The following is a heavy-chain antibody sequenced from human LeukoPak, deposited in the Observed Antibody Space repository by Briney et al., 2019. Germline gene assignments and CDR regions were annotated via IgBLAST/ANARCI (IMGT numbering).Heavy chain of an antibody. Sequence: ASVKVSCKASGYTFTSYHMHWVRQAPGQGVEWMGIINPSGGSTNYAQKFQGRVTVTRDTSTSTVYMELSSLRSEDTAVYYCARELSPSGNYDCWGQGTLVSVSS. CDR2: INPSGGST. D-gene: IGHD1-26*01. J-gene: IGHJ4*02. CDR1: GYTFTSYH. V-gene: IGHV1-46*01. CDR3: ARELSPSGNYDC.